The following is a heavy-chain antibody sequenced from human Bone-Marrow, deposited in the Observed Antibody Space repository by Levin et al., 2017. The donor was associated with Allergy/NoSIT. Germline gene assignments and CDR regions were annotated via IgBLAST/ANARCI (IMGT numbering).Heavy chain of an antibody. CDR2: MNPNSGNT. Sequence: VASVKVSCKASGYTFTSYDINWVRQATGQGLEWMGWMNPNSGNTGYAQKFQGRVTMTRNTSISTAYMELSSLRSEDTAVYYCARAVGAAGRFDPWGQGTLVTVSS. V-gene: IGHV1-8*01. J-gene: IGHJ5*02. CDR1: GYTFTSYD. CDR3: ARAVGAAGRFDP. D-gene: IGHD6-13*01.